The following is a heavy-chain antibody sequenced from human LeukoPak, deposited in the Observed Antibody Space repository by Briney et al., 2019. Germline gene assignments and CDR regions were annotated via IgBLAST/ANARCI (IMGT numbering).Heavy chain of an antibody. CDR2: IRQDGSEK. J-gene: IGHJ4*02. V-gene: IGHV3-7*01. CDR3: ASTTVTYCGSEFTD. CDR1: GFSFSSYW. D-gene: IGHD4-17*01. Sequence: GGSLRLSCAASGFSFSSYWMTWVRQAPGKGLEWVANIRQDGSEKYYVDSVKGRFTISRDNAKNSLYLQMNSLRAEDTAVYYCASTTVTYCGSEFTDWGQGTLVTVSS.